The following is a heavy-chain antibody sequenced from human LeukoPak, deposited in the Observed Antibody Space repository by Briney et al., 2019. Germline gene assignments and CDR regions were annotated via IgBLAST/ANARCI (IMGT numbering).Heavy chain of an antibody. Sequence: GRSLRLSCAVSGFTFSSYAMHWVRQAPGKGLEWVAVISYNGSNKYYADSVKGRFTISRDNSKNTLYLQMNSLRAEDTAVYYCAREYSSSSDYWGQGTLVTVSS. V-gene: IGHV3-30-3*01. D-gene: IGHD6-6*01. CDR2: ISYNGSNK. J-gene: IGHJ4*02. CDR1: GFTFSSYA. CDR3: AREYSSSSDY.